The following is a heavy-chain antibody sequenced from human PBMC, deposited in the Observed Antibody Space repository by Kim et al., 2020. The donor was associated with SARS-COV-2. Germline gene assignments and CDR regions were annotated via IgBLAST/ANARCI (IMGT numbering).Heavy chain of an antibody. CDR3: AKGVINSGFDY. CDR1: GFTFSTSP. V-gene: IGHV3-23*01. CDR2: IIWDGTRT. J-gene: IGHJ4*02. Sequence: GGSLRISCVASGFTFSTSPMGWVRQAPGKGLEWVSGIIWDGTRTYYADSVKGRVTMSSDKSKNMLYLHMNSLRVEDTAVYYCAKGVINSGFDYWGQGTQVTVSS. D-gene: IGHD1-26*01.